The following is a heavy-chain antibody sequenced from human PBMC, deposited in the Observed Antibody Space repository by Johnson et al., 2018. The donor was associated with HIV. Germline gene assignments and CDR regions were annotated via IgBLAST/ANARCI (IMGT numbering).Heavy chain of an antibody. V-gene: IGHV3-15*01. D-gene: IGHD2-21*02. Sequence: VQLVESGGGVVQPGGSLRLSCVASGFTFSSYDMHWVRQAPGKGLEWVGQIKRKTDGGTTDYSAPVKGRFIISRDDSENTLYLQMNSLKTEDTALYYCVRVGTYWGDDCYSGVDAFDIWGQGTMVTVSS. CDR3: VRVGTYWGDDCYSGVDAFDI. J-gene: IGHJ3*02. CDR2: IKRKTDGGTT. CDR1: GFTFSSYD.